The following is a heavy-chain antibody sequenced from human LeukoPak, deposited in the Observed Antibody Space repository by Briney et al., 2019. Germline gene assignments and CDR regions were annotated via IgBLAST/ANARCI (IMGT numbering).Heavy chain of an antibody. Sequence: ASVKVSCKASGYTFTSYAMHWVRQAPGQRLEWMGWINAGNGNTKYSQEFQGRVTITRDTSASTAYMELSSLRSDDTAVYYCARDTPRPVPRGFEYWGQGTLVTVSS. J-gene: IGHJ4*02. V-gene: IGHV1-3*01. CDR1: GYTFTSYA. CDR3: ARDTPRPVPRGFEY. CDR2: INAGNGNT.